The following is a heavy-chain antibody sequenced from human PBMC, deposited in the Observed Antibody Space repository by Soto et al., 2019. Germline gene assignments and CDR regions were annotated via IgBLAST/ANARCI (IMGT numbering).Heavy chain of an antibody. V-gene: IGHV3-21*01. CDR2: ISSSSSYI. J-gene: IGHJ4*02. CDR1: GFTFSSYS. CDR3: ASQIYYYDSSGYYN. Sequence: EVQLVESGGGLVKPGGSLRLSCAASGFTFSSYSMNWVRQAPGKGLEWVSSISSSSSYIYYADSVKGRFTISRDNAKNSLYLQMNSLRAEDTAVYYCASQIYYYDSSGYYNWGQGTLVTVSS. D-gene: IGHD3-22*01.